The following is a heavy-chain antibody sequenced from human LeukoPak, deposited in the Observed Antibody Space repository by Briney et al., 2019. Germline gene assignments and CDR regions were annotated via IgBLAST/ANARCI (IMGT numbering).Heavy chain of an antibody. V-gene: IGHV4-34*01. D-gene: IGHD6-25*01. CDR2: INHSGNS. J-gene: IGHJ2*01. Sequence: SETLSLTCAVYGGSFSGYYWSWIRRPPGKGLEWIGEINHSGNSDYNPSLKSRVTISVDTSKNQFSLKLSSVTAADTAVYYCARQGGGFWYFDLWGRGTLVTVSS. CDR1: GGSFSGYY. CDR3: ARQGGGFWYFDL.